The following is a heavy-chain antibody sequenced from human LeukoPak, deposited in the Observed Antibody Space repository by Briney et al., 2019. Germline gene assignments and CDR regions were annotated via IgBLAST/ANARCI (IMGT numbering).Heavy chain of an antibody. CDR1: GFTFDDYA. Sequence: GGSLRLSCAASGFTFDDYAMHWVRQAPGKGLEWVSLISGDGGSTYYADSVKGRFTISRDNSKNPLYLQMNSLRTEDTALYYCAKDGGHNGYYDFWSGSLRGWFDPWGQGTLVTVSS. J-gene: IGHJ5*02. D-gene: IGHD3-3*01. CDR2: ISGDGGST. CDR3: AKDGGHNGYYDFWSGSLRGWFDP. V-gene: IGHV3-43*02.